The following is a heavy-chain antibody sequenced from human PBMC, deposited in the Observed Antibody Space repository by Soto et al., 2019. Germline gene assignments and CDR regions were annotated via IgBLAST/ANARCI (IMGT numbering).Heavy chain of an antibody. V-gene: IGHV1-46*01. Sequence: QVQLVQSGAEVKKPGASVKVSCKASGYTFTSYYMHWVRQAPGQGLEWMGIINPSGGSTTYAQKFLGGFTMTRDTSTSKVYMVLISLRSVDTAVYYCARVGGYSYGGVDYWGQGTLVTVSS. CDR2: INPSGGST. CDR3: ARVGGYSYGGVDY. J-gene: IGHJ4*02. CDR1: GYTFTSYY. D-gene: IGHD5-18*01.